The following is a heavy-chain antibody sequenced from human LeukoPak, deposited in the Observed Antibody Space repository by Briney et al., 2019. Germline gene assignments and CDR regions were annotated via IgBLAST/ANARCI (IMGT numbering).Heavy chain of an antibody. J-gene: IGHJ4*02. Sequence: ASVKVSCKASGYTFTGYYMHWVRQAPGQGLEWMGWINPNSGGTNYAQKFQGRVTTTRDTSISTAYMELSRLRSDDTAVYYCARVGGYCSSTSCSVDFDYWGQGTLVTVSS. D-gene: IGHD2-2*01. CDR2: INPNSGGT. V-gene: IGHV1-2*02. CDR1: GYTFTGYY. CDR3: ARVGGYCSSTSCSVDFDY.